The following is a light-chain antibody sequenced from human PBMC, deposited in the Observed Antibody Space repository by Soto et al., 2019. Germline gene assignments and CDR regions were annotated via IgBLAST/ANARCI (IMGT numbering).Light chain of an antibody. CDR2: EGT. Sequence: QSALTQPASVSGSPGQSITISCTGTNSDVGTYNLVSWYQQHPGKAPKLMTYEGTKRPSGVSNRFSGSNSGNTASLTISGLQAEDAADYYCYSYAGSGTYVFGTGTKVTVL. V-gene: IGLV2-23*01. CDR1: NSDVGTYNL. CDR3: YSYAGSGTYV. J-gene: IGLJ1*01.